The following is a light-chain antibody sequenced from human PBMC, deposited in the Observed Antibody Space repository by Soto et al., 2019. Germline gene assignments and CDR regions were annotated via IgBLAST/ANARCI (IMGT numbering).Light chain of an antibody. V-gene: IGKV1-5*01. J-gene: IGKJ1*01. CDR2: GAT. CDR1: QSIRYY. Sequence: DIQLTQSPPTLSASVGDRVTITCRASQSIRYYLAGYQQMPGKPPKLLIYGATSLQSGVQSRFSGSGSGTEFTLTISSLQPDDFATYFCQHHNSYSQTFGQGTKVEIK. CDR3: QHHNSYSQT.